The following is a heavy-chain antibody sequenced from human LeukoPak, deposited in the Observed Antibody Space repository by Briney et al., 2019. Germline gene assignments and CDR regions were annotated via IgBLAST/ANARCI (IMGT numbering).Heavy chain of an antibody. V-gene: IGHV4-59*08. Sequence: SETLSLTCTVSGGSISSYYWSWIRQPPGKGLEWIGYIYYSGSTNYNPSLRSRVTISVDTSKNQFSLKLSSVTAADTAVYYCAGSRPYCYDSSGYSGHYYGMDVWGQGTTVTVSS. CDR1: GGSISSYY. CDR2: IYYSGST. J-gene: IGHJ6*02. CDR3: AGSRPYCYDSSGYSGHYYGMDV. D-gene: IGHD3-22*01.